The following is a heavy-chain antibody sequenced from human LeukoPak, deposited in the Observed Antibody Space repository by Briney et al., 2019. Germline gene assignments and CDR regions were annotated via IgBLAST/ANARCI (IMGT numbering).Heavy chain of an antibody. Sequence: MSSETLSLTCAVSGGSISSSSYYWGWIRQPPGKGLEWIGSMYYSGSTYYNPSLKSRVTISVDTSKNQFSLKLSSVTAADTAVYYCASFVKVVPLNSRERWGQGTLVTVSS. J-gene: IGHJ4*02. V-gene: IGHV4-39*01. D-gene: IGHD3-22*01. CDR1: GGSISSSSYY. CDR3: ASFVKVVPLNSRER. CDR2: MYYSGST.